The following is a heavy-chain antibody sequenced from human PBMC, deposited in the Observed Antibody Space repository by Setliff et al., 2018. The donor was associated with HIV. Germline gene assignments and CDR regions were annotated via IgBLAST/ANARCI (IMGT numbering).Heavy chain of an antibody. D-gene: IGHD1-26*01. CDR1: GFTFRDSW. J-gene: IGHJ4*02. CDR3: ATAVGSASMKD. CDR2: IQPEGSEK. Sequence: GGSLRLSCAASGFTFRDSWMSWVRQAPGRGLEWVANIQPEGSEKYHAASVRGRFTISRDNAQNSLYLQMDSLKTEDTAVYYCATAVGSASMKDWGQGTLVTVSS. V-gene: IGHV3-7*03.